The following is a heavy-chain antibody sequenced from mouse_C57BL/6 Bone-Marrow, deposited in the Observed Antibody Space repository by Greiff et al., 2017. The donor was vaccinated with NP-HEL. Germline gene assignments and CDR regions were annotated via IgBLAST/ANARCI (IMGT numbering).Heavy chain of an antibody. D-gene: IGHD1-1*01. Sequence: QVQLQESGPELVKPGASVKISCKASGYAFSSSWMNWVKQRPGQGLEWIGRIYPGDGDTNYNGKFKGKATLTADKSSSTAYMQLSSLTSEDSAVYSCARGGITTVDWYFEGWGTGTTVTVAS. V-gene: IGHV1-82*01. CDR2: IYPGDGDT. J-gene: IGHJ1*03. CDR3: ARGGITTVDWYFEG. CDR1: GYAFSSSW.